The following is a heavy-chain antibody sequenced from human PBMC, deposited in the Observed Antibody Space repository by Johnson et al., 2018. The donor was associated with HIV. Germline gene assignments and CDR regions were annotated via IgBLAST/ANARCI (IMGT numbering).Heavy chain of an antibody. CDR2: IYSGGST. CDR3: ARGGAFHAFDI. CDR1: GFTFSNAW. V-gene: IGHV3-66*01. D-gene: IGHD3-3*02. J-gene: IGHJ3*02. Sequence: VQLVESGGGLVKPGWSLRLSCAASGFTFSNAWMSWVRQVPGKGLEWVSVIYSGGSTYYADSVKGRFTISRDNSKNTLYLQMGSLRAEDTAVYYCARGGAFHAFDIWGHGTTVTVSS.